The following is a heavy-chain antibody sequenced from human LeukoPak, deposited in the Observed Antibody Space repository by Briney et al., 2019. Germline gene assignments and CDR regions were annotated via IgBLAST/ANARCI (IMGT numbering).Heavy chain of an antibody. CDR1: GFTFSSYE. V-gene: IGHV3-48*03. Sequence: GGSLRLSCAASGFTFSSYEMNWVRQAPGKGLEWVSYISSSGSTIYYADSVKGRFTISRDNAKNSLYLQMNSLRAEDTAVYYCAELGITMIGGVWGKGTTVTMSS. CDR2: ISSSGSTI. CDR3: AELGITMIGGV. D-gene: IGHD3-10*02. J-gene: IGHJ6*04.